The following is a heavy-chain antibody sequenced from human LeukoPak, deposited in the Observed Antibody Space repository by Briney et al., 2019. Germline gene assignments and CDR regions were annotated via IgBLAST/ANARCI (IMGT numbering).Heavy chain of an antibody. D-gene: IGHD5-12*01. Sequence: SETLSLTCTVSGGSISSYYWSWIRQPPGKGLEWIGYIYYSGSTNYNPSLKSRVTISVDTSKNQFSLKLSSVTAADTAVYYCAGQRYSGYVRAFDIWGQGTMVTVSS. CDR3: AGQRYSGYVRAFDI. CDR2: IYYSGST. V-gene: IGHV4-59*08. CDR1: GGSISSYY. J-gene: IGHJ3*02.